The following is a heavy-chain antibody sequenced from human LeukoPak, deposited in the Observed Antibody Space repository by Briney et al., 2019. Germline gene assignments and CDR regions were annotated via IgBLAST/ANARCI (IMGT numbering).Heavy chain of an antibody. D-gene: IGHD3-10*01. J-gene: IGHJ4*02. V-gene: IGHV1-2*02. CDR3: ARGGGLLWFGELLVPSDY. CDR1: GYTFTGYY. CDR2: INPNSGGT. Sequence: ASVKVSCKASGYTFTGYYMHWVRQAPGQGLEWMGWINPNSGGTNYAQKFQGRVTMTRDTSISTAYMELSRLRSDDTAVYYCARGGGLLWFGELLVPSDYWGQGTLVTVSS.